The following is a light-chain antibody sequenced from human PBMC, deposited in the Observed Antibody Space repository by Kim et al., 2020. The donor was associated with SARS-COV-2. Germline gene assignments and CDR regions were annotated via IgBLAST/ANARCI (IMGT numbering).Light chain of an antibody. J-gene: IGLJ3*02. CDR3: QAWDGNTAV. CDR2: QDN. CDR1: ELEDKY. V-gene: IGLV3-1*01. Sequence: LSPAQTPSITCPGDELEDKYSCWYQQKPGQPPVLVIYQDNKRPSEIPERFSCSNSGNTATLTISGTQAMDEADYYCQAWDGNTAVFGGGTQLTVL.